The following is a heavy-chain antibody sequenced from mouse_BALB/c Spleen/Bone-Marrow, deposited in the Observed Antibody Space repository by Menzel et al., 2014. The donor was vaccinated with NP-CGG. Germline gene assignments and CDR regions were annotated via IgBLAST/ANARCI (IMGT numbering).Heavy chain of an antibody. CDR1: GFTFSSYT. J-gene: IGHJ4*01. CDR2: ISNGGGST. CDR3: ARHKYRPYYAMDY. V-gene: IGHV5-12-2*01. Sequence: DVMLVESGGGLVQPGGSLKLSCAASGFTFSSYTMSWVRQTPEKRLEWVAYISNGGGSTYYPDTVKGRFTISRDNAKNTLYLQRSSLKSEDTAMYYCARHKYRPYYAMDYWGQGTSVTVSS. D-gene: IGHD2-14*01.